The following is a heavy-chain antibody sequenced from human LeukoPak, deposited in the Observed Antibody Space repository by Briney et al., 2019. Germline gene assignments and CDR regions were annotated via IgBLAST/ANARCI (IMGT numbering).Heavy chain of an antibody. Sequence: GGSLRLSCAASGFTFSSYGMHWVRQAPGKGLEWVAFIRYAGSNKYYADSVEGRFTISRDNSKNTLYLQMSSLRVEDTAVYYCAKGGYGDHYYYYYYMDVWGKGTPVTISS. CDR1: GFTFSSYG. CDR2: IRYAGSNK. CDR3: AKGGYGDHYYYYYYMDV. D-gene: IGHD4-17*01. J-gene: IGHJ6*03. V-gene: IGHV3-30*02.